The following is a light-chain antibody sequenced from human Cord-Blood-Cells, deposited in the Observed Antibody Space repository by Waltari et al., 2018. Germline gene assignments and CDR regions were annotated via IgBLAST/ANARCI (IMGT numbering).Light chain of an antibody. CDR3: SSYTSSSTLVV. Sequence: QSALTQPASVSGCPGQSITISCTGTSSEVGGYNYVSWYQQPPGKAPKLMIYEVSNRPSGVSNRFSGSKSGNPASLTISGLQAEDEADYYCSSYTSSSTLVVFGGGTKLTVL. CDR1: SSEVGGYNY. CDR2: EVS. J-gene: IGLJ2*01. V-gene: IGLV2-14*01.